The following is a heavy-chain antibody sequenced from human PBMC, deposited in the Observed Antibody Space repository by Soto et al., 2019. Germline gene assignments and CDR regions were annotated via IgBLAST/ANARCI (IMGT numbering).Heavy chain of an antibody. Sequence: QVQLVQSGAEVKKPGASVTVSCRSSGDTFTDYYMHWVRQAPGQGLEWMGWINPNSGVTKYAQKFQGWVTMTRDTSIRTDYMQLSRLRSDDTAVYYCARESGGATATLDYYYFYMDVWGTGTTVTVSS. CDR2: INPNSGVT. J-gene: IGHJ6*03. V-gene: IGHV1-2*04. D-gene: IGHD5-12*01. CDR3: ARESGGATATLDYYYFYMDV. CDR1: GDTFTDYY.